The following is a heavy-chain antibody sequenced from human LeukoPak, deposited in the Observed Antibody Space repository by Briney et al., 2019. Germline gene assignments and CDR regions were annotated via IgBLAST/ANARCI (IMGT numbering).Heavy chain of an antibody. CDR1: GYTFTSYA. D-gene: IGHD2-2*01. CDR3: ARSIVVVPVEFDP. Sequence: ASVKVSCKASGYTFTSYAMHWVRQAPGQRLEWMGWINAGNGNTKYSQKFQGRVTITRDTSASTAYMELSSLRSEDTAVYYCARSIVVVPVEFDPRGQGTLVTVSS. CDR2: INAGNGNT. V-gene: IGHV1-3*01. J-gene: IGHJ5*02.